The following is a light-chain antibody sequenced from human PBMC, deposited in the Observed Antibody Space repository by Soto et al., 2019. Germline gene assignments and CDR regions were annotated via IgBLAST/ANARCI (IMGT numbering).Light chain of an antibody. Sequence: QSVLTQPPSASGTPGQRVTISCSGSSSNIGGNYVYWYQQLPGTAPKLLIYSNNHRPSGVPDRFSGSKSGTSASLAISGLRSEDEAHYYCAAWDDSLSRAVFGGGTQLTVL. J-gene: IGLJ7*01. V-gene: IGLV1-47*02. CDR2: SNN. CDR1: SSNIGGNY. CDR3: AAWDDSLSRAV.